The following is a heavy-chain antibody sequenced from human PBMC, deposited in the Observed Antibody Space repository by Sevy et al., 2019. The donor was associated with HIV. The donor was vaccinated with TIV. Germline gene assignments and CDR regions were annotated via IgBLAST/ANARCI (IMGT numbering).Heavy chain of an antibody. CDR3: ARVDEQRWLRLYYFDY. CDR1: GFTVSKYA. V-gene: IGHV3-30*04. D-gene: IGHD5-12*01. CDR2: ISYDGSNK. J-gene: IGHJ4*02. Sequence: GGSLRLSCAASGFTVSKYAMHWVRQAPGKGLEWVAVISYDGSNKYYADSVKGRFTISRDNSKNTLYLQMNSLRAEDTAVYYCARVDEQRWLRLYYFDYWGQGTLVTVSS.